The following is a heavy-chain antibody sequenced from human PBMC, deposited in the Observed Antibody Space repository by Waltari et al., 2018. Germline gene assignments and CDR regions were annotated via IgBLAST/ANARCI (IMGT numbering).Heavy chain of an antibody. V-gene: IGHV5-51*01. J-gene: IGHJ4*02. CDR2: IKAGDSDC. D-gene: IGHD2-2*01. CDR3: ARLNCSATNCYAAY. Sequence: EVQLVQSGAEVKKPGESLKISCKGSGYSFPNYWIGWVRHMPGKGLEWIGIIKAGDSDCKYSPSFEGQVTISVDKSISPAYLQWRSLKVSETAMYYCARLNCSATNCYAAYWGQGTLVTVSS. CDR1: GYSFPNYW.